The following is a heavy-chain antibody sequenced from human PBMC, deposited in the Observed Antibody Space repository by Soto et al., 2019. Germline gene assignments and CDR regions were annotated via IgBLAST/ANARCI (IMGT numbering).Heavy chain of an antibody. CDR3: ARGVSYGYDGWFDP. CDR2: ISAYNGNT. V-gene: IGHV1-18*01. J-gene: IGHJ5*02. CDR1: GYTFTSYG. D-gene: IGHD5-18*01. Sequence: GAPVKVSCKASGYTFTSYGISWGRPAPGQGLEWMGWISAYNGNTNYAQKLQGRVTMTTDTSTSTAYMELRSLRSDDTAVYYCARGVSYGYDGWFDPWGQGTLVTVSS.